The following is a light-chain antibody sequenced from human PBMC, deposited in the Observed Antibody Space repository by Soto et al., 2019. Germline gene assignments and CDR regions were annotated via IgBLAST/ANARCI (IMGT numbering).Light chain of an antibody. CDR3: QQSYSPPRT. J-gene: IGKJ3*01. V-gene: IGKV1-39*01. CDR1: QTISSW. CDR2: AAS. Sequence: TKLTQSPSTRAGPVGDRVTSTCRASQTISSWLAWYQQKPGRAPKLLIYAASRLQSGVPSRFSGSGSETDFTLTIRSLQFEDSATYFCQQSYSPPRTFGLGTKVDIK.